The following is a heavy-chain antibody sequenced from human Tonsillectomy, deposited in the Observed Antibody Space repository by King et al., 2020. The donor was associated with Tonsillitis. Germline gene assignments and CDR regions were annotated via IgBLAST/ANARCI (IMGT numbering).Heavy chain of an antibody. V-gene: IGHV1-3*01. CDR2: INAGNGNT. J-gene: IGHJ5*02. Sequence: VQLVQSGAEVKKPGASVKVSCKASGYTFISYAIHWVRQAPGQRLEWMGWINAGNGNTKYSEKFQGRVTITRDTSATTAYMELSSLRSEDTAVYYCARAPGIHDYGDYVESGWFDPWGQGTLVTVSS. CDR1: GYTFISYA. D-gene: IGHD4-17*01. CDR3: ARAPGIHDYGDYVESGWFDP.